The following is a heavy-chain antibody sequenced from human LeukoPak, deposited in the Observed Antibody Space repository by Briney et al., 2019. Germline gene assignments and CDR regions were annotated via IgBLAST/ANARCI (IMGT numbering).Heavy chain of an antibody. CDR1: GFTFSDYY. CDR3: ARVWYSGSYPLDY. J-gene: IGHJ4*02. D-gene: IGHD1-26*01. V-gene: IGHV3-11*01. Sequence: GGSLRLSCAASGFTFSDYYMSWIRQTPGKGLEWVSCISSSGSTIYYADSAKGRFTISRANTKNSLYLQMNSLRAEDTAFYYCARVWYSGSYPLDYWGEGTLVTVSS. CDR2: ISSSGSTI.